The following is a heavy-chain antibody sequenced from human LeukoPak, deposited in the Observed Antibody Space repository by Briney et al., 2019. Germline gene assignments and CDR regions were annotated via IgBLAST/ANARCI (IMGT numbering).Heavy chain of an antibody. CDR3: ARDLTYDYGDYGWFDP. D-gene: IGHD4-17*01. CDR2: ISAYNGNT. J-gene: IGHJ5*02. V-gene: IGHV1-18*01. Sequence: ASVKVSCKASGYTFTSYGISWVRQAPGQGLEWMGWISAYNGNTNYAQKLQGRVTMTTDTSTSTAYMELRSLRSDDTAVYYCARDLTYDYGDYGWFDPWGQGTVVTVSS. CDR1: GYTFTSYG.